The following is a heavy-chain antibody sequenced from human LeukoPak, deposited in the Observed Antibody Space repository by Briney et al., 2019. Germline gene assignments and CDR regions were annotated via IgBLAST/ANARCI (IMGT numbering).Heavy chain of an antibody. Sequence: PSETLSLTCAVYGGSFSGYYWSWIRQPPGKGLEWIGEINHSGSTNYNPSLKSRVTISVDTSKNQFSLKLSSVTAADTAVYYCARGGIFQNWFDPWGQGTLVTVSS. D-gene: IGHD2-15*01. CDR3: ARGGIFQNWFDP. CDR2: INHSGST. CDR1: GGSFSGYY. J-gene: IGHJ5*02. V-gene: IGHV4-34*01.